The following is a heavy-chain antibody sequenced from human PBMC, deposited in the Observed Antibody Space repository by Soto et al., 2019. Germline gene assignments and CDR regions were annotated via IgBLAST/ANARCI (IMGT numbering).Heavy chain of an antibody. CDR3: EADTYYYDSSDYYSFDQ. D-gene: IGHD3-22*01. CDR2: IVVGSGNT. CDR1: GFNFRTTA. V-gene: IGHV1-58*01. J-gene: IGHJ4*02. Sequence: ASVKVSCKASGFNFRTTAVQWVRQARGQRLEWIGWIVVGSGNTNYAQKFQERATINRDMSTSTAYMDVSSLSSEDTAVYYCEADTYYYDSSDYYSFDQWRQGTLVTVCS.